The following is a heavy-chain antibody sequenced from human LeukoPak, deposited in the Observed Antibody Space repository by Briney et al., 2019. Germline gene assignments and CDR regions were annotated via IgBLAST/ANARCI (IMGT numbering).Heavy chain of an antibody. J-gene: IGHJ4*02. CDR3: ARPGRGYCSGGSCYPTPFDY. D-gene: IGHD2-15*01. Sequence: GESLKISCKGSGYSFTSYWIGWVRPMPGKGLEWMGIIYPGDSDTRYGPSFQGQVTISAAKSISTAYLQWSSLKASDTAMYYCARPGRGYCSGGSCYPTPFDYWGQGTLVTVSS. CDR1: GYSFTSYW. V-gene: IGHV5-51*01. CDR2: IYPGDSDT.